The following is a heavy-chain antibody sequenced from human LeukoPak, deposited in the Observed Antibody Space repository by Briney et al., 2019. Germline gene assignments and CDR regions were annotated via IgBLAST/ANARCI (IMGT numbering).Heavy chain of an antibody. D-gene: IGHD2-15*01. Sequence: PGGCLRLSCAASGFTFLNYAMHWVRQTPAKGLEWVAFMPSDGTNSYYSDSVKGRFTISRDNSKNTLYLQMNSLRAEDTAVYYCAISVACSGGSCPAGDYWGQGTLVTVSS. V-gene: IGHV3-30*02. CDR3: AISVACSGGSCPAGDY. CDR1: GFTFLNYA. CDR2: MPSDGTNS. J-gene: IGHJ4*02.